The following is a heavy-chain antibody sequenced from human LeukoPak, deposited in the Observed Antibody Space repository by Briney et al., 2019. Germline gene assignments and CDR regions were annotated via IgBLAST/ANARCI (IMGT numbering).Heavy chain of an antibody. J-gene: IGHJ6*02. Sequence: GGSLRLSCAASGFTFSSYWMSWVRQAPGKGLEWVAVISYDGSNKYYADSVKGRFTISRDNSKNTLYLQMNSLRAEDTAVYYCASLQGSYYDSSGYYNYYYGMDVWGQGTTVTVSS. CDR2: ISYDGSNK. CDR3: ASLQGSYYDSSGYYNYYYGMDV. V-gene: IGHV3-30*03. D-gene: IGHD3-22*01. CDR1: GFTFSSYW.